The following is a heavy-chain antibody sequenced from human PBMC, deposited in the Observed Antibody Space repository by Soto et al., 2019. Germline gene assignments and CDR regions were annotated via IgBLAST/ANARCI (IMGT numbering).Heavy chain of an antibody. D-gene: IGHD5-12*01. Sequence: HPGGSLRLSCAASGFTFSSYAMSWVRQAPGKGLEWVSAISGSGGSTYYADSVKGRFTISRDNSKNTLYLQMNSLRAEDTAVYYCASVDIVATIGLDYWGQGTLVTVSS. CDR3: ASVDIVATIGLDY. V-gene: IGHV3-23*01. CDR2: ISGSGGST. CDR1: GFTFSSYA. J-gene: IGHJ4*02.